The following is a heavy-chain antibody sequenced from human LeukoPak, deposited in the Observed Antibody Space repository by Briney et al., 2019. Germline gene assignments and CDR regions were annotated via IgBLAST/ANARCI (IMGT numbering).Heavy chain of an antibody. CDR1: GFTFSRYD. V-gene: IGHV3-13*04. J-gene: IGHJ6*02. Sequence: GGSLRLSCAASGFTFSRYDMYWVRQATGKGLEWVSAIDTAGETYYAGSVKGRFTISRENAKNSLYLQMNSLRAGDTAVYYCAGVQEYSVMDVWGQGTTVTVSS. CDR2: IDTAGET. CDR3: AGVQEYSVMDV.